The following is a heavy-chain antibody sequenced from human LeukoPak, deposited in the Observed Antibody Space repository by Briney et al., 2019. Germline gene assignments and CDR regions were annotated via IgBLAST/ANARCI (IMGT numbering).Heavy chain of an antibody. CDR2: MNPNSGNT. Sequence: ASVKVSCKASGYTFTSCDINWVRQATGQGLEWMGWMNPNSGNTGYAQKFQGRVTITRNTSISTAYMELSSLRSEDTAVYYCARAPNDYTSYYYYYYMDVWGKGTTVTVSS. V-gene: IGHV1-8*03. D-gene: IGHD3-16*01. CDR3: ARAPNDYTSYYYYYYMDV. J-gene: IGHJ6*03. CDR1: GYTFTSCD.